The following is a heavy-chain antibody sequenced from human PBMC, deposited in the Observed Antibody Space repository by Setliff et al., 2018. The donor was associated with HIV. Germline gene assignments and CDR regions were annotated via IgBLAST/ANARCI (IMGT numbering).Heavy chain of an antibody. CDR1: GDSVSSYNYY. V-gene: IGHV4-31*03. J-gene: IGHJ4*02. CDR3: VRNSFDYVKEG. D-gene: IGHD3-10*02. CDR2: IYYSGSS. Sequence: TSETLSLTCKVSGDSVSSYNYYWSWIRQHPGKGLEWIGYIYYSGSSYYNPSVRSRVIMSLDTSENHFSLKLSSVTAADTAVYYCVRNSFDYVKEGWGQGTQVTVSS.